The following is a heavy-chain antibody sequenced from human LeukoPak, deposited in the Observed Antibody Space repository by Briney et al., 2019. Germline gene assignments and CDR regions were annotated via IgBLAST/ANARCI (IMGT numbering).Heavy chain of an antibody. CDR2: ISSSSSYI. CDR3: ARGIVATIGGDY. D-gene: IGHD5-12*01. CDR1: GFTFSGYS. Sequence: GGSLRLSCAASGFTFSGYSMNWVRQAPGKGLEWVSSISSSSSYIYYADSVKGRFTISRDNAKNSLYLQMNSLRAEDTAVYYCARGIVATIGGDYWGQGTLVTVSS. V-gene: IGHV3-21*01. J-gene: IGHJ4*02.